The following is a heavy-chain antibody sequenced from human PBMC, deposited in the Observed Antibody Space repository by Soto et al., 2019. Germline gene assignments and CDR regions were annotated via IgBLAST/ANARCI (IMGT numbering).Heavy chain of an antibody. CDR3: AREKAGYYYYGMDV. CDR2: INPNSGGT. J-gene: IGHJ6*02. Sequence: GASVKVSCKASGYTFTGYYMHWVRQAPGQGLEWMGWINPNSGGTNYAQKFQGWVTMTRDTSISTAYMELSRLRSDDTAVYYCAREKAGYYYYGMDVWGQGTTVTVSS. V-gene: IGHV1-2*04. CDR1: GYTFTGYY.